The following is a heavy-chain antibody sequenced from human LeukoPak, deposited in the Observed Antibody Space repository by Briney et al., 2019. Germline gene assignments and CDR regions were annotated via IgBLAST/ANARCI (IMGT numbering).Heavy chain of an antibody. J-gene: IGHJ3*02. CDR3: ARDPLNGALDI. V-gene: IGHV3-7*01. Sequence: GGSLRLSCTASGFSFSGSWMSWVRHLPGKGLEWLADMIPDGSEIVYVDSVKGRFTISRNNAKNSLFLQMDGLRAEDTAVYYCARDPLNGALDIWGQGTLVTVSS. CDR1: GFSFSGSW. CDR2: MIPDGSEI.